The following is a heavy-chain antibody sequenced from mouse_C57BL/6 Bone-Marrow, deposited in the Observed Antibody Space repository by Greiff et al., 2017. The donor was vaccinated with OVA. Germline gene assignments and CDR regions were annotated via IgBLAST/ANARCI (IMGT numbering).Heavy chain of an antibody. CDR3: ARGRIMVTTGESYAMDY. CDR1: GYSITSGYY. J-gene: IGHJ4*01. Sequence: EVKLLESGPGLVKPSQSLSLTCSVTGYSITSGYYWNWIRQFPGNKLEWMGYISYDGSNNYNPSLKNRISITRDTSKNQFFLKLNSVTTEDTATYYCARGRIMVTTGESYAMDYWGQGTSVTVSS. V-gene: IGHV3-6*01. CDR2: ISYDGSN. D-gene: IGHD2-2*01.